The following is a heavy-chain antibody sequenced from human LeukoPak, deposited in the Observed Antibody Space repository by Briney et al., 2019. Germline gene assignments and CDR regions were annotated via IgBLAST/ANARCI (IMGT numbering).Heavy chain of an antibody. CDR3: ARGRPRHYYDSSGYYRDAFDI. CDR2: ISAYNGNT. V-gene: IGHV1-18*01. Sequence: ASVKVSCKASGYTFTSYGISWVRQAPGQGLEWMGWISAYNGNTNYAQKLQGRVTMTTDTSTSTAYMELRSLRSDDTAVYYCARGRPRHYYDSSGYYRDAFDIWGQGTMVTVSS. D-gene: IGHD3-22*01. J-gene: IGHJ3*02. CDR1: GYTFTSYG.